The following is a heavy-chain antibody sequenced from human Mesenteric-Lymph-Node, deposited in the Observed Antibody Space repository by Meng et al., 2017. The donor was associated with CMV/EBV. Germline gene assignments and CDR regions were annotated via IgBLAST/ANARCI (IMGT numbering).Heavy chain of an antibody. Sequence: GGPLRLSCAASGFTFSSYGMHWVRQAPGKGLEWVAFIRYDGSHKFYADSVKGRFTISRDNSKNTLYLQLNSVTAADTAVYYCARAGNVGYCRESACWGYFDYWGQGRLVTVSS. CDR3: ARAGNVGYCRESACWGYFDY. V-gene: IGHV3-30*02. J-gene: IGHJ4*02. CDR2: IRYDGSHK. D-gene: IGHD2-15*01. CDR1: GFTFSSYG.